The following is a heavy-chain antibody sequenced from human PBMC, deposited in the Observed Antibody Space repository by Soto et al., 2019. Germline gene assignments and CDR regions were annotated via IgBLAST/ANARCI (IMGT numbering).Heavy chain of an antibody. CDR3: AREMYSGSYGYFQH. Sequence: QVQLQESGPGLVKPSETLSLTCTVSGGSISSYYWSWIRQPPGKGLEWIGYIYYSGSTNYNPSLKSRVTIAVDTSQSQFSLKLSSVTAADTAVYYCAREMYSGSYGYFQHWGQGTLVTVSP. CDR2: IYYSGST. V-gene: IGHV4-59*01. J-gene: IGHJ1*01. CDR1: GGSISSYY. D-gene: IGHD1-26*01.